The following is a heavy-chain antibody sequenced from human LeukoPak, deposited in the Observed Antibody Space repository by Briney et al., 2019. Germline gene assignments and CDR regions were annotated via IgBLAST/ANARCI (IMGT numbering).Heavy chain of an antibody. CDR1: GFTFSSYS. Sequence: GGSLRLSCAASGFTFSSYSMNWVRQAPGKGLEWVSSISSSSSYIYYADSVKGRFTISRDNAKNSLYLQMNSLRAEDTAVYYCARESYSSSWYRSPFDYWGQGTLVTVSS. J-gene: IGHJ4*02. D-gene: IGHD6-13*01. V-gene: IGHV3-21*01. CDR2: ISSSSSYI. CDR3: ARESYSSSWYRSPFDY.